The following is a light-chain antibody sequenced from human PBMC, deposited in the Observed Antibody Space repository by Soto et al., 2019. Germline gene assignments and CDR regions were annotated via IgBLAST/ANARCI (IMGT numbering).Light chain of an antibody. CDR2: DAY. J-gene: IGKJ3*01. V-gene: IGKV1-33*01. Sequence: DIQMTQSPPSLSASVGDRVTITCQASHDIGNSLNWYQDKPGQAPKLVIYDAYNWETGVPSTFSGNGYGTDFTFTISSLRPEDIATYYCQKSDHLPLFGPGTRVDMK. CDR3: QKSDHLPL. CDR1: HDIGNS.